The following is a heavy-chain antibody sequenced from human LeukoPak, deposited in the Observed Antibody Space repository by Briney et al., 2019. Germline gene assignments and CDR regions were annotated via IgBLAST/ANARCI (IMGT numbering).Heavy chain of an antibody. CDR1: GGTFSSYA. CDR3: ARGAVATKHNWFDP. J-gene: IGHJ5*02. CDR2: IIPILGIA. Sequence: SVKVSCKASGGTFSSYAISWVRQAPGQGLEWMGRIIPILGIANYAQKFQGRVTITADKSTSTAYMELSSLRSEDTAVYYCARGAVATKHNWFDPWGQGTLVTVSS. V-gene: IGHV1-69*04. D-gene: IGHD5-12*01.